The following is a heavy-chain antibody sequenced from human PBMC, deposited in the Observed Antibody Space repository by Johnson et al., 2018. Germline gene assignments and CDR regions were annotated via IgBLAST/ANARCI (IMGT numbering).Heavy chain of an antibody. D-gene: IGHD5-12*01. Sequence: EVQLLESGGGLAQPGGSLILACAASGFLFSSYWMHWVRQAPGKGLVWVSRINSGGTSTTYADTVKGRFTMSRDNAKHTMYLQMNSLSAEDTAVYYCAREGYVGYDAFDIWGQGTMVTVSS. CDR2: INSGGTST. V-gene: IGHV3-74*01. J-gene: IGHJ3*02. CDR1: GFLFSSYW. CDR3: AREGYVGYDAFDI.